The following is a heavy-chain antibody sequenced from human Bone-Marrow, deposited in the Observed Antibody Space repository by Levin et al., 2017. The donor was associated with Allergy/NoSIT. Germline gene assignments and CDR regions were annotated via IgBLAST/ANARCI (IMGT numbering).Heavy chain of an antibody. Sequence: PGGSLRLSCRGSGFDFNTHDMNWVRQAPGQGLEWVSSISGNSHYVYYADSVKGRFSISRDNAKNSMFLHMNSLRVEDTAVYYCARSQGRSGWSYYYYGMDVWGRGTTLTVAS. D-gene: IGHD6-19*01. J-gene: IGHJ6*02. CDR2: ISGNSHYV. V-gene: IGHV3-21*06. CDR1: GFDFNTHD. CDR3: ARSQGRSGWSYYYYGMDV.